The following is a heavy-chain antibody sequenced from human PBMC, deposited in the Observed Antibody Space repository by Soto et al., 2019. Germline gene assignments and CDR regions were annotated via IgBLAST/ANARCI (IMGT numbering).Heavy chain of an antibody. D-gene: IGHD3-10*01. CDR2: ISAYNGNT. CDR1: GYTFTSYG. V-gene: IGHV1-18*01. J-gene: IGHJ6*03. Sequence: GASVKVSCKASGYTFTSYGISWVRQAPGQGLEWMGWISAYNGNTNYAQKLQGRVTMTTDTSTSTAYMELRSLRSDDTAVYYCARESTMVRGADYYYYMDVWGKGTTVTVSS. CDR3: ARESTMVRGADYYYYMDV.